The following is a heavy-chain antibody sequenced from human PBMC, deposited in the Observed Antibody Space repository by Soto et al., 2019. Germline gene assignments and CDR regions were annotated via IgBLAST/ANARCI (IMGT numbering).Heavy chain of an antibody. D-gene: IGHD3-3*01. CDR2: IRSKAYGGTT. Sequence: SLRLSCTASGFTFGDYAMSWVRQAPGKGLEWGGFIRSKAYGGTTEYAASVKGRFTISRDDSKSIAYLQMNSLKTEDTAVYYCTRELYYDFWSGYYTGWFDTWGQGTLVTISS. J-gene: IGHJ5*02. CDR3: TRELYYDFWSGYYTGWFDT. CDR1: GFTFGDYA. V-gene: IGHV3-49*04.